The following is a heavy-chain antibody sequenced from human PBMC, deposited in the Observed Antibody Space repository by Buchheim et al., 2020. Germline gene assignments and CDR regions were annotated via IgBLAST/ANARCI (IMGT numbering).Heavy chain of an antibody. CDR3: AREELTPFTYYYDSTLDY. D-gene: IGHD3-22*01. CDR1: GGSISSSSYY. V-gene: IGHV4-39*07. J-gene: IGHJ4*02. CDR2: IYYSGST. Sequence: QLQLQESGPGLVKPSETLSLTCTVSGGSISSSSYYWGWIRQPPGKGLEWIGSIYYSGSTYYNPSLKSRVTISVDTSKNQFSLKLSSVTAADTAVYYCAREELTPFTYYYDSTLDYWGQGTL.